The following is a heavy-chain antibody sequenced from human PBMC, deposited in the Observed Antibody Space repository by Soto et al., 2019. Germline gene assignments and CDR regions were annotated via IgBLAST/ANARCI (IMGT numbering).Heavy chain of an antibody. D-gene: IGHD2-21*02. CDR1: GGTFSNHA. CDR3: ARDDATYCGGDFYRYCFYGLDV. CDR2: IIPMFGTA. Sequence: QVQLVQSGAEVKKPGSSVKVSCKASGGTFSNHAISWVRQAPGPGLEWLGGIIPMFGTADYAQKFQGSVTITADESTTTAHMELSSLRAEDSAVYYCARDDATYCGGDFYRYCFYGLDVWGQGTTVTVSS. J-gene: IGHJ6*02. V-gene: IGHV1-69*01.